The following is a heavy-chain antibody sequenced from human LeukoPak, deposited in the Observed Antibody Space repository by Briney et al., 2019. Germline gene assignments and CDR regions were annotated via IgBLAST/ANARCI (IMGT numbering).Heavy chain of an antibody. CDR2: ISFTGNT. V-gene: IGHV4-59*08. CDR3: RYYDFWSGSGAFGI. CDR1: GGPISGYY. J-gene: IGHJ3*02. D-gene: IGHD3-3*01. Sequence: AETLSLTCTVSGGPISGYYWSWIRQSPGKRLEWIAYISFTGNTNYNPSLKSRVTISVDTSNKQFSLQLSSVTAPDTAVYYCRYYDFWSGSGAFGIWGQGTMVTVSS.